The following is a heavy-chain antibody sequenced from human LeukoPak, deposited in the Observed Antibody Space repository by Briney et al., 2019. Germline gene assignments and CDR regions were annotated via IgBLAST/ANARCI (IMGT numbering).Heavy chain of an antibody. J-gene: IGHJ4*02. CDR2: ISDSGDYT. D-gene: IGHD2-8*01. Sequence: GGSLRLSCAASGFTFSSYVMSWVRQAPGQGLEWVSVISDSGDYTSYADSVRGRFTISRDNSRNTLYLQMISLRPEDTAVYYCAKDTSIGKYCTNGVCSPFDYWGQGTLVTVSS. CDR3: AKDTSIGKYCTNGVCSPFDY. V-gene: IGHV3-23*01. CDR1: GFTFSSYV.